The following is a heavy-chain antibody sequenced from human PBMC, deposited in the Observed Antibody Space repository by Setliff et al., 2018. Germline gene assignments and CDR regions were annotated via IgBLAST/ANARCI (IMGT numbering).Heavy chain of an antibody. V-gene: IGHV1-18*01. Sequence: ASVKVSCKASGYTFSNYGVTWVRQAPGQGLEWMGWVTVYNGNTKYAQNLQGRLTLTTDISTSTAYMELGSLTTDDTAVYYCAISTLSICSGGSCPNAFDVWGQGTMVTVSS. CDR1: GYTFSNYG. CDR2: VTVYNGNT. D-gene: IGHD2-15*01. J-gene: IGHJ3*01. CDR3: AISTLSICSGGSCPNAFDV.